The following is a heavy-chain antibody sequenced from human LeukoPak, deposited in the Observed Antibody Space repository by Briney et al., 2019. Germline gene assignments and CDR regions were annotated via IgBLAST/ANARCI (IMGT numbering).Heavy chain of an antibody. CDR3: ARESAYYDFWSGYSQDMDV. CDR1: GGSISSGGYY. CDR2: IYYSGST. Sequence: SETLSLTCTVSGGSISSGGYYWSWIRQLPGKGLEWIGSIYYSGSTYYNPSLKSRVTILVDTSKNQFSLKLSSVTAADTAVYYCARESAYYDFWSGYSQDMDVWGQGTTVTVSS. D-gene: IGHD3-3*01. V-gene: IGHV4-31*03. J-gene: IGHJ6*02.